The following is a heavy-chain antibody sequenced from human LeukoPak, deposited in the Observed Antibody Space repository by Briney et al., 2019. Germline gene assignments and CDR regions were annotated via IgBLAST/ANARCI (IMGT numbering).Heavy chain of an antibody. CDR1: GGSISNYY. J-gene: IGHJ4*02. Sequence: SETLSLTCTVSGGSISNYYWSWIRQPPGKELEWIGYIYYIGSTNYNPSLKRRVTISVDTSKNQFSLKLSSVTAADTAVYYCARERTTVTMPNLRPQYYDYWGQGTLVTVSS. CDR3: ARERTTVTMPNLRPQYYDY. CDR2: IYYIGST. V-gene: IGHV4-59*01. D-gene: IGHD4-17*01.